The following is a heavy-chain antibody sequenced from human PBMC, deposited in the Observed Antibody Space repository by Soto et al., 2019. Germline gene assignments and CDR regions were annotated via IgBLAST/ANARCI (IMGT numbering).Heavy chain of an antibody. J-gene: IGHJ4*02. Sequence: QLQLQESGPGLVQPSETLSLTCTVSGGSITSGDNYYWGWVRQPPGKGLEYIGSVHHNGRTYSNLSLKSRVTVSADTSKNQVSLKLTSVTAADTAVYYCARHVAGSQYPVDSWGQGTLVTVSS. V-gene: IGHV4-39*01. CDR3: ARHVAGSQYPVDS. D-gene: IGHD3-10*01. CDR2: VHHNGRT. CDR1: GGSITSGDNYY.